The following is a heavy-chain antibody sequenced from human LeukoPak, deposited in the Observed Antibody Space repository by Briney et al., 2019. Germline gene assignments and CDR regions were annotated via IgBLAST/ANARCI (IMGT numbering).Heavy chain of an antibody. CDR3: AKDGRYSNSWYDAFDI. J-gene: IGHJ3*02. D-gene: IGHD6-13*01. CDR1: GFTFSSYA. Sequence: SGGSMRLSCAASGFTFSSYAMSWVRQAPGKGLECVSAISGSGGSTLYADPVKGRFTISRDNSKNTLYLQMNSVRAEDTAVYYCAKDGRYSNSWYDAFDISGPGTMVTVSS. CDR2: ISGSGGST. V-gene: IGHV3-23*01.